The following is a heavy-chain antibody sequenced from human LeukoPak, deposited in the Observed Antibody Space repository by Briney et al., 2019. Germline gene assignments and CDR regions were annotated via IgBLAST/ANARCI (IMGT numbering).Heavy chain of an antibody. Sequence: GGSLRLSCAASGFTFSDYWMHWVRHAPGKGLVWVSRIKSDGGLTNYADSVKGRFTISRDNTKNTLYLQMNSLRAEDTAVYYCAKLLYYYDSSQPYWGQGTLVSVSS. CDR3: AKLLYYYDSSQPY. CDR1: GFTFSDYW. V-gene: IGHV3-74*01. J-gene: IGHJ4*02. CDR2: IKSDGGLT. D-gene: IGHD3-22*01.